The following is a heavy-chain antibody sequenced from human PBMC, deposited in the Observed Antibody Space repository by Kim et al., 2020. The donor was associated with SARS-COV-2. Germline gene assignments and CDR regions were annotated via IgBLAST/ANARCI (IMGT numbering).Heavy chain of an antibody. CDR2: IRSKANSYAT. J-gene: IGHJ6*03. CDR1: GFTFSGSA. Sequence: GGSLRLSCAASGFTFSGSAMHWVRQASGKGLEWVGRIRSKANSYATAYAASVKGRFTISRDDSKNTAYLQMNSLKTEDTAVYYCTRHGHFNYYDSSGYYYEGTYYYMDVWGKGTTVTVSS. D-gene: IGHD3-22*01. V-gene: IGHV3-73*01. CDR3: TRHGHFNYYDSSGYYYEGTYYYMDV.